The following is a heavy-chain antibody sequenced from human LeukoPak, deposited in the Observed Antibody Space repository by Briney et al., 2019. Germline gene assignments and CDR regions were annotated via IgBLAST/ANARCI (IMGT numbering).Heavy chain of an antibody. J-gene: IGHJ4*02. V-gene: IGHV3-21*06. CDR3: ARGSTAGSLAIYY. CDR2: ISSSSKYI. D-gene: IGHD3-3*01. Sequence: GGSLRLSCSASGFNFSDYNMHCVRQAPGKGLEWVSVISSSSKYIYYADSVKGRFTISRDNAKNSLYLQMNSLRAEDTAVYYCARGSTAGSLAIYYWGQGTLVTVST. CDR1: GFNFSDYN.